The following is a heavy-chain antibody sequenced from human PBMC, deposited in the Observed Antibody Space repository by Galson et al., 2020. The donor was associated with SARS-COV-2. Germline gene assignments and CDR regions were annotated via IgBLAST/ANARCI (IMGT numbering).Heavy chain of an antibody. J-gene: IGHJ4*02. V-gene: IGHV3-30*18. CDR1: GFSFNNYS. Sequence: GGSLRLSCTASGFSFNNYSMHWVRQAPGKGLEWVAFISYEGSKKYYEDSLMGRFTISRDASTNTLYLQMNSLRTEDTAVYYCAKVAQIFMITVGGGYFDYWGQGTRVTVSS. CDR2: ISYEGSKK. D-gene: IGHD3-16*01. CDR3: AKVAQIFMITVGGGYFDY.